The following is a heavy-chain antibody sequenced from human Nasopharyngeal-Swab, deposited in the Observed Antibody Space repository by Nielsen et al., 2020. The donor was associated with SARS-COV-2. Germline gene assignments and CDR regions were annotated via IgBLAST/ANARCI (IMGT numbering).Heavy chain of an antibody. V-gene: IGHV1-18*01. Sequence: VKVSCKASRYTFITYGISWVRQAPGQGLEWMGWSRAYIGNTDYAQNFQGRVTMTTDTSTSTVYLELGSLRSDDTAVYYCARVDYYESTGYYSNWGQGTLVTVSS. CDR2: SRAYIGNT. J-gene: IGHJ4*02. CDR1: RYTFITYG. CDR3: ARVDYYESTGYYSN. D-gene: IGHD3-22*01.